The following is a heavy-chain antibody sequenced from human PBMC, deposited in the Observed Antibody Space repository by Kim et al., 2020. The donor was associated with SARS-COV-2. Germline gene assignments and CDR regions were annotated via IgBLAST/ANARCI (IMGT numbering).Heavy chain of an antibody. CDR3: ARDLGVTTEYYYYGMDV. D-gene: IGHD4-17*01. V-gene: IGHV1-2*02. J-gene: IGHJ6*02. CDR1: GYTFTGYY. Sequence: ASVKVSCKASGYTFTGYYMHWVRQAPGQGLEWMGWINPNSGGTNYAQKFQGRVTMTRDTSISTAYMELSRLRSDDTAVYYCARDLGVTTEYYYYGMDVWGQGTTVTVSS. CDR2: INPNSGGT.